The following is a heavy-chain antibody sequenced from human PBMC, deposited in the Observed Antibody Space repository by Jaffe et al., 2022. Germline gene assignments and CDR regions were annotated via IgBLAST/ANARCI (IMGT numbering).Heavy chain of an antibody. CDR3: ATYSGTNMIVVVQYLYGAFDI. Sequence: EVQLVQSGAEVKKPGATVKISCKVSGYTFTDYYMHWVQQAPGKGLEWMGLVDPEDGETIYAEKFQGRVTITADTSTDTAYMELSSLRSEDTAVYYCATYSGTNMIVVVQYLYGAFDIWGQGTMVTVSS. D-gene: IGHD3-22*01. CDR1: GYTFTDYY. CDR2: VDPEDGET. J-gene: IGHJ3*02. V-gene: IGHV1-69-2*01.